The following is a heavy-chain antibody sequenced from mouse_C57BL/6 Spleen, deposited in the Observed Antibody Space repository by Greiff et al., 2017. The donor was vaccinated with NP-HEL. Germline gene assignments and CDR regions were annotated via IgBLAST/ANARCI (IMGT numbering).Heavy chain of an antibody. Sequence: EVQLQQSGPELVKPGASVKIPCKASGYTFTDYKMDWVKQSHGKSLEWIGDINPNNGGTIYNQKFKGKATLTVDKSSSTAYMELRSLTSEDTAVYYCARSSYYYGSSYPFAYWGQGTLVTVSA. CDR3: ARSSYYYGSSYPFAY. V-gene: IGHV1-18*01. D-gene: IGHD1-1*01. CDR1: GYTFTDYK. J-gene: IGHJ3*01. CDR2: INPNNGGT.